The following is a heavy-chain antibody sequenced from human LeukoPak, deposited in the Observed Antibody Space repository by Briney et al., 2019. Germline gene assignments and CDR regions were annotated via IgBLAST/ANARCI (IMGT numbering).Heavy chain of an antibody. V-gene: IGHV3-7*05. CDR3: ARDSPAGRTYFDY. D-gene: IGHD1-1*01. CDR1: GFTFSSYW. CDR2: IKQDGSEK. Sequence: GGSLRPSCAASGFTFSSYWMSWVRQAPGKGLEWVANIKQDGSEKYYVDSVKGRFTISRDNAKNSLYLQMNSLRAEDTAVYYCARDSPAGRTYFDYWGQGTLVTVSS. J-gene: IGHJ4*02.